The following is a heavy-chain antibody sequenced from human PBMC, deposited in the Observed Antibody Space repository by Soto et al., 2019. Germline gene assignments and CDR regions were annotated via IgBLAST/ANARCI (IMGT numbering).Heavy chain of an antibody. Sequence: SETLCLTCTVSGGSISSYFWGWIRQPPGKGLEWIGSILYSGNTNYNPSLKSRVTISADTSKNQFSLKVSSLTAADTAVYYCARDRHIAAAGSHYYYYMDVWGKGTTVTVSS. CDR1: GGSISSYF. D-gene: IGHD6-13*01. J-gene: IGHJ6*03. CDR2: ILYSGNT. CDR3: ARDRHIAAAGSHYYYYMDV. V-gene: IGHV4-59*01.